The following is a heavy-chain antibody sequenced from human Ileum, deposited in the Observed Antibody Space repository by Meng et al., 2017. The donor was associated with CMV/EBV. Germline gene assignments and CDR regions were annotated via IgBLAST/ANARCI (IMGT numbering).Heavy chain of an antibody. CDR1: FSGYY. Sequence: FSGYYWTWIRQPPGKGLEWIGEINHSGSTNYIPSLKSRVTISVDTSKNQFSLKLSSVTAADTAVYYCAAGRDRGYCSSSSCYHFDSWGQGTLVTVSS. J-gene: IGHJ4*02. CDR3: AAGRDRGYCSSSSCYHFDS. V-gene: IGHV4-34*01. D-gene: IGHD2-2*01. CDR2: INHSGST.